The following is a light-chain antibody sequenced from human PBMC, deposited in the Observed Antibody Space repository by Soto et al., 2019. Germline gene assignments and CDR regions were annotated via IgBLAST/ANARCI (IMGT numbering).Light chain of an antibody. CDR2: DAS. CDR1: QSVSSTY. J-gene: IGKJ1*01. V-gene: IGKV3-20*01. Sequence: EIVLTQSPGTLSLSPGERATLSCRASQSVSSTYLAWYQQQPGRAPRLLIYDASSRATGIPDRFSGSGSGTDFTLTISRLEPEDFAVYYCQQFSSTPWTFGQGTEVEIK. CDR3: QQFSSTPWT.